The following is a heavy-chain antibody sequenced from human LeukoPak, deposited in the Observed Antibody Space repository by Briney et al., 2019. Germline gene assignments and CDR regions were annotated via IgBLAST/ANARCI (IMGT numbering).Heavy chain of an antibody. CDR2: ISGSGGST. Sequence: GGSLRLSYAASGFTFSSYAMSWVRQAPGKGLEWVSAISGSGGSTYYADSVKGRFTISRDNSKNTLYLQMNSLRVKDTAVYHCGKGRYGSPSVVDYWGHGTLVTVSS. CDR3: GKGRYGSPSVVDY. V-gene: IGHV3-23*01. J-gene: IGHJ4*01. CDR1: GFTFSSYA. D-gene: IGHD6-6*01.